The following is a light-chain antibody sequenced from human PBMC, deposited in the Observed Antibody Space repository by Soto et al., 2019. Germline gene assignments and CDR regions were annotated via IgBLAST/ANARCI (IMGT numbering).Light chain of an antibody. CDR3: QQYDSYPLT. J-gene: IGKJ4*01. CDR1: QSINNL. Sequence: VHMTHSPSTLSASVLDRVSITFRASQSINNLLAWYQQKPGKAPKFLIYDVSTLESGVPSRFSGSGSGTEFTLTISSLQPEDFATYYCQQYDSYPLTFGGGTKVDIK. CDR2: DVS. V-gene: IGKV1-5*01.